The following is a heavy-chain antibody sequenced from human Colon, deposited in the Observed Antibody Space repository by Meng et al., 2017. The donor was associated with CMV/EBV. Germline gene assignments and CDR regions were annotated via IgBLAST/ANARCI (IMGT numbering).Heavy chain of an antibody. CDR3: ARDGGYASGLDY. CDR1: GASVSTGIYY. CDR2: VSSAGRT. D-gene: IGHD3-16*01. V-gene: IGHV4-39*07. J-gene: IGHJ4*02. Sequence: SETLSLTCTVSGASVSTGIYYWSWIRQPPGKGLEWVGTVSSAGRTYYSPSLKSRVIISVDPSKNQFSLRLRSVTAADTAVYFCARDGGYASGLDYWGQGTLVTVSS.